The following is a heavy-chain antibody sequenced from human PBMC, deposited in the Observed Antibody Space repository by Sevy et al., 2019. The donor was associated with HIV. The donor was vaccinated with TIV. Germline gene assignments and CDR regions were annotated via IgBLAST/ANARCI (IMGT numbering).Heavy chain of an antibody. CDR2: ISYDGSHK. J-gene: IGHJ5*02. Sequence: GGSLRLSCAASAFTFSTYAMHWVRQAPGKGLEWVAVISYDGSHKYYADSVKGRFTISRDDSKSSLYLQMNTLRAEDTAVYYCAGEAGYSVNWYPRFDPWGQGTLVTVSS. D-gene: IGHD6-13*01. CDR3: AGEAGYSVNWYPRFDP. CDR1: AFTFSTYA. V-gene: IGHV3-30*03.